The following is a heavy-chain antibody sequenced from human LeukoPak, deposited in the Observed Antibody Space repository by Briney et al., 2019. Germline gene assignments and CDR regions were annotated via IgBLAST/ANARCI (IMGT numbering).Heavy chain of an antibody. CDR3: ASLEPSIAARTHDY. J-gene: IGHJ4*02. CDR1: GFTFSSYA. Sequence: PGGSLRLSCAASGFTFSSYAMHWVRQAPGKGLEWVAVISYDGSNKYYADSVKGRFTISRDNSKNTLYLQMNSLRAEDTAVYYCASLEPSIAARTHDYWGQGTLVTVSS. CDR2: ISYDGSNK. V-gene: IGHV3-30*04. D-gene: IGHD6-6*01.